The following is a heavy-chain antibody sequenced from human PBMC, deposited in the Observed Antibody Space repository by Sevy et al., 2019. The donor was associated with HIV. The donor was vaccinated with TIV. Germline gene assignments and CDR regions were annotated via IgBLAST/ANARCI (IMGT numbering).Heavy chain of an antibody. V-gene: IGHV1-18*01. D-gene: IGHD3-10*01. CDR1: GYTFTSYG. J-gene: IGHJ5*02. CDR3: ARGPRGFSLVRGVIISPPGGGFDP. Sequence: ASVKVSCKASGYTFTSYGISWVRQAPGQGLEWMGWISAYNGNTNYAQKLQGRVTMTTDTSTSTAYMELRSLRSDDTAVYYCARGPRGFSLVRGVIISPPGGGFDPWGQGTLVTVSS. CDR2: ISAYNGNT.